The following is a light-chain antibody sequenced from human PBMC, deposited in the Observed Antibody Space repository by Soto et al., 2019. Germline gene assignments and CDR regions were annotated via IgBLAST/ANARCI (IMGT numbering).Light chain of an antibody. Sequence: QSVLTQPPSVSGAPGKRVTISCTGSSSNIWAGYDVHWYQQLPGTAPKLLIYGNSNRPSGVPDRFSGSKSGTSASLAITGLQAEDEAYYYCQSEDSSLSAFYVFGTGTKVTVL. CDR1: SSNIWAGYD. CDR3: QSEDSSLSAFYV. V-gene: IGLV1-40*01. J-gene: IGLJ1*01. CDR2: GNS.